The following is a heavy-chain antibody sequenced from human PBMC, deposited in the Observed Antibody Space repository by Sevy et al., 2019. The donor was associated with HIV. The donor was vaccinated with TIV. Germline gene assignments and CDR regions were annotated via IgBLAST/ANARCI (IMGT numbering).Heavy chain of an antibody. Sequence: GGSLRLSCAASGFTLRTYAMYWVRQGPGKGLEWVAVIWYDGSNKYYAESVKGRFTISRDNSKNTLYLEMSSLRAEDTAVYYCARADGDSGYGMDVWGQGTTVTVSS. J-gene: IGHJ6*01. CDR3: ARADGDSGYGMDV. CDR2: IWYDGSNK. D-gene: IGHD3-10*01. CDR1: GFTLRTYA. V-gene: IGHV3-33*01.